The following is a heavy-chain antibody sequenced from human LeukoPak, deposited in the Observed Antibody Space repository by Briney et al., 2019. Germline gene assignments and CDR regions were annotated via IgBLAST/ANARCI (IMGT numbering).Heavy chain of an antibody. CDR3: ARDGGITGKGQGWYYYYYYMDV. Sequence: PSETLSLTCTVSGGSISSSSYYWGWIRQPPGKGLEWIGSIYYSGSTYYNPSLKSRVTISVDTSKNQFSLKLSSVTAADTAVYHCARDGGITGKGQGWYYYYYYMDVRGKGTTVTVSS. D-gene: IGHD1-20*01. CDR1: GGSISSSSYY. CDR2: IYYSGST. V-gene: IGHV4-39*07. J-gene: IGHJ6*03.